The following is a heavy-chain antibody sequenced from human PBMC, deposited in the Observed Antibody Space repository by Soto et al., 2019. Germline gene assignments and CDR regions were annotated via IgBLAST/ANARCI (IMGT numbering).Heavy chain of an antibody. CDR2: IKQDGSEK. J-gene: IGHJ6*02. CDR1: GFTFSSYW. CDR3: ARDPIGYSGYDPNTYYYYYYGMDV. V-gene: IGHV3-7*01. D-gene: IGHD5-12*01. Sequence: QPGGSLRLSCAASGFTFSSYWMSWVRQAPGKGLEWVANIKQDGSEKYYVDSVKGRFTISRDNAKNSLYLQMNSLRAEDTAVYYCARDPIGYSGYDPNTYYYYYYGMDVWGQGTTVTVSS.